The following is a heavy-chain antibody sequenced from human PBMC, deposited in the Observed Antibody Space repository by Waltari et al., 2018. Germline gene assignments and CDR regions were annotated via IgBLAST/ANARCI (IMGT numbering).Heavy chain of an antibody. CDR1: GGTFSSYA. CDR3: ARVIRSTSLKYYYYYMDV. CDR2: NIPIFGTA. V-gene: IGHV1-69*01. D-gene: IGHD2-2*01. J-gene: IGHJ6*03. Sequence: QVQLVQSGAEVKKPGSSVKVSCKASGGTFSSYAISWVRQAPGQGLEWMGGNIPIFGTANYAQKFQGRVTITADESTSTAYMELSSLRSEDTAVYYCARVIRSTSLKYYYYYMDVWGKGTTVTVSS.